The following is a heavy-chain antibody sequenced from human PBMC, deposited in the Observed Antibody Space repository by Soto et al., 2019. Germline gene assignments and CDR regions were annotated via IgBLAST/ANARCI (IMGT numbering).Heavy chain of an antibody. CDR2: IIGSGGRT. CDR3: ATLDSGWYTPHFDY. CDR1: GVTFSSHA. Sequence: EVQLLESGGGLVQPGGSLRLSCVVSGVTFSSHAMTWVRQAPGKGLEWVSAIIGSGGRTYYADSVKGRFTISRDNSKNTLYLQMNSLRAEDTAVYYCATLDSGWYTPHFDYWGQGTLVTVSS. V-gene: IGHV3-23*01. J-gene: IGHJ4*02. D-gene: IGHD6-19*01.